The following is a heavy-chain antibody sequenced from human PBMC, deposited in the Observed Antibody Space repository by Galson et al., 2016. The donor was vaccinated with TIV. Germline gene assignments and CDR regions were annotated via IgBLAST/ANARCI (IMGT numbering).Heavy chain of an antibody. CDR3: VKVIGSGSYFQGFYLDF. D-gene: IGHD3-10*01. J-gene: IGHJ4*02. CDR2: ISYDGNIE. V-gene: IGHV3-30*04. Sequence: SLRLSCAASGFTFRYYPMHWVRQAPGKALEWVAVISYDGNIETYADSVKGRFSISRDNSKNTLYLQMNNLRPEDTATYYGVKVIGSGSYFQGFYLDFWGQGTLVTVSS. CDR1: GFTFRYYP.